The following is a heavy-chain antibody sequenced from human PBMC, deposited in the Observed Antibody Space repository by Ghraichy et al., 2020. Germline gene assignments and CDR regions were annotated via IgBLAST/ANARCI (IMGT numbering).Heavy chain of an antibody. D-gene: IGHD1-14*01. CDR2: IAFDASNK. CDR3: AKDKGNTGSFDY. Sequence: SCAGSGFTFSTNGMHWVRKAPGKGLGWVAFIAFDASNKSYANSVKGRVTISRDNSKNALYLQMNSLSAEDTAFYYCAKDKGNTGSFDYWGQGTLVTVS. CDR1: GFTFSTNG. J-gene: IGHJ4*02. V-gene: IGHV3-30*18.